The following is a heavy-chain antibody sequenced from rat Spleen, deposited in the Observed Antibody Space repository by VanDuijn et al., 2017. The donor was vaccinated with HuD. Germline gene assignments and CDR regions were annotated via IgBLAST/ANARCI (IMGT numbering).Heavy chain of an antibody. J-gene: IGHJ2*01. Sequence: EVQFQESGPGLVKPSQSLSLTCSVTGYSITSSYRWNWIRKFPGNKLEWMGYINSAGSTNYNPSLKSRISITRDTSKNQFFLQVNSVTAEDTATYYCARFPIYYYSALFDYWGQGVTVTVSS. V-gene: IGHV3-3*01. D-gene: IGHD1-1*01. CDR1: GYSITSSYR. CDR2: INSAGST. CDR3: ARFPIYYYSALFDY.